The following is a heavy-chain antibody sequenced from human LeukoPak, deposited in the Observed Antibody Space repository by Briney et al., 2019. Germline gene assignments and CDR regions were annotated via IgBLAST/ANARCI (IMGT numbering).Heavy chain of an antibody. CDR3: TTDQYYYDSSGYYSFFDY. V-gene: IGHV3-15*01. J-gene: IGHJ4*02. CDR2: IKSKTDGGTT. D-gene: IGHD3-22*01. CDR1: GFTFSNAW. Sequence: GGSLRLSCAASGFTFSNAWMSWVRQAPGKGPEWVGRIKSKTDGGTTDYAAPVKGRFTISRDDSKNTLYLQMNSLKTEDTAVYYCTTDQYYYDSSGYYSFFDYWGQGTLVTVSS.